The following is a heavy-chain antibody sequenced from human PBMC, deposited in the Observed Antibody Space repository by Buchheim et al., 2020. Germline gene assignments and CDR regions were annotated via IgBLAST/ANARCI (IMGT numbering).Heavy chain of an antibody. J-gene: IGHJ6*02. D-gene: IGHD2-15*01. CDR3: ARVGCPGVSCPAYWYGLDV. CDR1: GFTFSSYA. Sequence: EVQLLESGGDLVRPGGSLRISCAASGFTFSSYAMDWVRQAPGKGLESISSISGSGAETYYIDSVKGRFTISRDNSKNTVFLQMNNLRAEDTAIYYCARVGCPGVSCPAYWYGLDVWGQGTT. CDR2: ISGSGAET. V-gene: IGHV3-23*01.